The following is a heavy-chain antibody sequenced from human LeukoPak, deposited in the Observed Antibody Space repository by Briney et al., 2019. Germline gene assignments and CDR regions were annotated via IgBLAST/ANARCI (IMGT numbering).Heavy chain of an antibody. CDR1: GGSFSGYY. Sequence: SETLSLTCAVYGGSFSGYYWSWIRQPPGKGLEWIGEINHSGSTNYNPSLKSRVTISVDTSKNQFSLRLSSVTAADTAVYYCARGALRSVVPAAPFDYWGQGTLVTVSS. CDR2: INHSGST. CDR3: ARGALRSVVPAAPFDY. D-gene: IGHD2-2*01. J-gene: IGHJ4*02. V-gene: IGHV4-34*01.